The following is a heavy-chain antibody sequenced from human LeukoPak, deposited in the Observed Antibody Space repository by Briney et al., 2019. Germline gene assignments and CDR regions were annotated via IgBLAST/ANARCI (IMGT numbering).Heavy chain of an antibody. J-gene: IGHJ4*02. V-gene: IGHV1-2*02. CDR2: IDPHSGGT. Sequence: GASVKVSCKTSGYTFLGYYMHWLRQAPGQGLEWLGWIDPHSGGTKYAPTLQGRATMTRGTSTTTVYVELSSLKSDDTAVYYCARDSPLTAAFDYWGQGTLVTVSS. D-gene: IGHD1-20*01. CDR1: GYTFLGYY. CDR3: ARDSPLTAAFDY.